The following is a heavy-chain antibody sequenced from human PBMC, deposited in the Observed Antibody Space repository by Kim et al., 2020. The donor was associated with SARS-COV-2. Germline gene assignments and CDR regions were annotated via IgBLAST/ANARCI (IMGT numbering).Heavy chain of an antibody. V-gene: IGHV4-39*01. CDR1: GGSISSSSYY. CDR3: VRRGSYSLFDY. J-gene: IGHJ4*02. Sequence: SETLSLTCTVSGGSISSSSYYWGWIHQPPGKGLDWIGSIYYSGSTYYNPSLKSRVTISVDTSKNQFSLKLSSVTAADTAVYYCVRRGSYSLFDYWGPGTLVTVSS. CDR2: IYYSGST. D-gene: IGHD1-26*01.